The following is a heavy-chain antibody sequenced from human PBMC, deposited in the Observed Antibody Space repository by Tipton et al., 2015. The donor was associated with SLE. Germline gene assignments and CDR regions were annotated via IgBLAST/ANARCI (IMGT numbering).Heavy chain of an antibody. D-gene: IGHD2-2*01. J-gene: IGHJ4*02. V-gene: IGHV1-69*05. CDR1: GGTFSSYA. CDR3: ARGDKALVVPTALYY. Sequence: QSGPEVKKPGSSVKVSCKASGGTFSSYAITWVRQAPGQGLEWMGGIIPIFGTANYAQKFQGRVTITTDESTSTAYMELSSLRSEDTAMYYCARGDKALVVPTALYYWGQGTLVTVSS. CDR2: IIPIFGTA.